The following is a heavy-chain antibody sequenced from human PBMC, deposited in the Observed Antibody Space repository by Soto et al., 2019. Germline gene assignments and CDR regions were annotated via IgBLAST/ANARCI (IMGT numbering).Heavy chain of an antibody. CDR1: GGSIRSSHW. Sequence: QVQLLESGPGLVKPSETLSLICTVSGGSIRSSHWWSWVRQPPGKGLERIGEIYHSGSTNLDPSLKSRVTLSVDKSKNQFSLKLTSVTAADTAVYYCARDKATVGGYNLYDPWGQGNLVTVSS. J-gene: IGHJ5*02. CDR3: ARDKATVGGYNLYDP. CDR2: IYHSGST. D-gene: IGHD3-16*01. V-gene: IGHV4-4*02.